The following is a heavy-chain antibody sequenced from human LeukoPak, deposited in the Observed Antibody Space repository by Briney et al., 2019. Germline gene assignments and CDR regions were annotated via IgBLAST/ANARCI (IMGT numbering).Heavy chain of an antibody. Sequence: KPGGSLRLSCAASGFTFSDYYMSWIRQAPGKGLEWVSYISSSGSTIYYADSVKGRFTISRDNSKNTLYLQMNSLRAEDTAVYYCAKEDTMIVVGGFDYWGQGTLVTVSS. J-gene: IGHJ4*02. CDR3: AKEDTMIVVGGFDY. CDR1: GFTFSDYY. D-gene: IGHD3-22*01. CDR2: ISSSGSTI. V-gene: IGHV3-11*01.